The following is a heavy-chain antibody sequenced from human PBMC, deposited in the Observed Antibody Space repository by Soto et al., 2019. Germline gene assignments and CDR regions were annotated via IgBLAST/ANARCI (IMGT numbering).Heavy chain of an antibody. Sequence: PGGSLRLSCAASGFTFSSYAMSWVRQAPGKGLEWVSAISGSGGSTYYADSVKGRFTISRDNSKNTLYLQMNSLRAEDTAVYYCAKGYCSGGSCRGWFDYWGQGTLVTVSS. CDR2: ISGSGGST. D-gene: IGHD2-15*01. CDR1: GFTFSSYA. V-gene: IGHV3-23*01. CDR3: AKGYCSGGSCRGWFDY. J-gene: IGHJ4*02.